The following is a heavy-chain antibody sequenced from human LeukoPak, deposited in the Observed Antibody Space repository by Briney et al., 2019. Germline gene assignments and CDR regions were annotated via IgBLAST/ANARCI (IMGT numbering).Heavy chain of an antibody. J-gene: IGHJ4*02. D-gene: IGHD3-9*01. V-gene: IGHV1-24*01. CDR1: GYTLTQLS. CDR3: ARVGLTGYLLLIY. CDR2: FDPEDGET. Sequence: GASVKVSCKVSGYTLTQLSMHWVRQAPGKGLEWMGGFDPEDGETKYAQKFQGRVTMTEDTSTDTAYMELSSLRSEDTAVYYCARVGLTGYLLLIYWGQGTLVTVSS.